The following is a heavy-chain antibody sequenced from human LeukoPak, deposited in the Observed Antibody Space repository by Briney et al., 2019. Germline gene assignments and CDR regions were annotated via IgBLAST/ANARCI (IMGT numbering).Heavy chain of an antibody. CDR2: VNSDGSST. Sequence: GGSLRLXCAASGFTFRRYWMHWVRQAPGKGLVWVSRVNSDGSSTSYGDSVKGRFTISRDNAKNTLSLQMNSLRAEDTAVYYCVRAEGQSFDYWGQGTLVTVSS. CDR1: GFTFRRYW. CDR3: VRAEGQSFDY. J-gene: IGHJ4*02. D-gene: IGHD6-19*01. V-gene: IGHV3-74*01.